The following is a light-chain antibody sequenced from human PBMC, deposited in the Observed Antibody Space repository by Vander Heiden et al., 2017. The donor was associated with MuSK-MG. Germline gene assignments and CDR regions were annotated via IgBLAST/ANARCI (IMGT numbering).Light chain of an antibody. V-gene: IGKV1-12*01. J-gene: IGKJ2*01. CDR1: QASSSW. CDR3: QQANSVPYT. CDR2: AAS. Sequence: DIQMTPSPSSVSASIGDRVTITCRASQASSSWLDWYQQRPGKAPKLLIYAASRLQSGVPSRFSGSGYGTDFTLTISSLQPEDFANYYCQQANSVPYTFGQGTTVDIK.